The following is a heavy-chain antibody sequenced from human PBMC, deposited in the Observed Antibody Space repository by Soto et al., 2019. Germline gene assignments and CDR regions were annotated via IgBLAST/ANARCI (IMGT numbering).Heavy chain of an antibody. J-gene: IGHJ3*01. CDR1: GFTFEEYS. CDR2: ISGNSGSS. CDR3: TKRRSARPGFDAFDL. V-gene: IGHV3-9*01. D-gene: IGHD3-10*01. Sequence: PGGSLRLSCVASGFTFEEYSLHWVRQVPGKGLEWVAGISGNSGSSGYADSVRGRFTVSRDNAKNSLFLQMSSLSPEDTALYYCTKRRSARPGFDAFDLWGQGTMVTVSS.